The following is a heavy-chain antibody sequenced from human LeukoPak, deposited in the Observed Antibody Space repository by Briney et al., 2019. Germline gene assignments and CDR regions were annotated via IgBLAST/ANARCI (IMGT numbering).Heavy chain of an antibody. J-gene: IGHJ5*02. Sequence: GGSLRLSCAASGFSFSSYVMSWVRQAPRKGLEWVSTIDVTGGGSYYADSVKGRFTISRDNSKNTLYLQMNSLRVDDTAVYYCAKAVTSGAHRPSSWGQGTLVTVSS. D-gene: IGHD1-26*01. CDR2: IDVTGGGS. V-gene: IGHV3-23*01. CDR1: GFSFSSYV. CDR3: AKAVTSGAHRPSS.